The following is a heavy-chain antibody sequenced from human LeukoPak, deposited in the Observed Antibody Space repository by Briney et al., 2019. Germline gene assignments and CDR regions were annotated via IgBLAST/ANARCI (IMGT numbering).Heavy chain of an antibody. CDR3: ARAAGSSWYWGFDP. J-gene: IGHJ5*02. Sequence: ASVKVSCKASGYTFTSYGISWVRQAPGQGLEWMGWINTSNGNRNYAQKLQGRVTMTTDTSTSTAYMELRSLRSDDTAVYYCARAAGSSWYWGFDPWGQGTLVTVSS. CDR1: GYTFTSYG. V-gene: IGHV1-18*01. CDR2: INTSNGNR. D-gene: IGHD6-13*01.